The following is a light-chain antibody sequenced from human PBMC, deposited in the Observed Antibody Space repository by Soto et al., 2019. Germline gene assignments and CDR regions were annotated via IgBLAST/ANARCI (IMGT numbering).Light chain of an antibody. CDR3: QQYENLPT. CDR1: QSINNY. J-gene: IGKJ5*01. V-gene: IGKV1-33*01. CDR2: DAS. Sequence: TPRIPNSCSLSASGRSLGPPTCQASQSINNYLNWYQQKPGRAPKLLIYDASNLEAGVPSRFRGSGSGTDFTFTISRLQPEDIATYYCQQYENLPTFGQGTRLEIK.